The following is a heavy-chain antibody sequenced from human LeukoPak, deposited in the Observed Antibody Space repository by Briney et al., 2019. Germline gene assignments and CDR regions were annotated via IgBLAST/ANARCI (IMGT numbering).Heavy chain of an antibody. CDR3: AGRLRSLDY. D-gene: IGHD4-17*01. V-gene: IGHV4-34*01. J-gene: IGHJ4*02. CDR1: GGSFSGYY. CDR2: INHSGST. Sequence: KASETLSLTCAVYGGSFSGYYWNWLRQPPGKGLEWIGEINHSGSTNYNPSLKSRVTISVDTSKNQFSLKLNSVTAADTAVYYCAGRLRSLDYWGQGTLVTVSS.